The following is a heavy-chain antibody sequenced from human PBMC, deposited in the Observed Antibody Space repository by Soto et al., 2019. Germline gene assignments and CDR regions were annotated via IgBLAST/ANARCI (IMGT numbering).Heavy chain of an antibody. V-gene: IGHV3-64*01. CDR2: ISSNGGST. D-gene: IGHD3-9*01. J-gene: IGHJ4*02. Sequence: PGGSLRLSCAASGFTFSSYAMHWVRQAPGKGLEYVSAISSNGGSTYYANSVKGRFTISRDNSKNTLYLQMGSLRAEDMAVYYCARETRYFDWLPDYWGQGTLVTVS. CDR1: GFTFSSYA. CDR3: ARETRYFDWLPDY.